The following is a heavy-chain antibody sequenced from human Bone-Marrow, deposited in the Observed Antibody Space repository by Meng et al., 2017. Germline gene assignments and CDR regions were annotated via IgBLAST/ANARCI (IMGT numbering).Heavy chain of an antibody. CDR1: GFTFSSYS. CDR2: ISSSSSYI. CDR3: ARDPRVNWNDGIAL. D-gene: IGHD1-1*01. J-gene: IGHJ4*02. V-gene: IGHV3-21*01. Sequence: VRLVELGGGLVKPGGSLRLSCAASGFTFSSYSMNWVRQAPGKGLEWVSSISSSSSYIYYADSVKGRFTISRDNAKNSLYLQMNSLRAEDTAVYYCARDPRVNWNDGIALGGQGTLVTVSS.